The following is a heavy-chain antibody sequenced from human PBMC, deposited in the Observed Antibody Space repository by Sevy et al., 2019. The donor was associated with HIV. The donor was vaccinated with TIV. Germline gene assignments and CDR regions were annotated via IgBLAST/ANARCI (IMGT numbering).Heavy chain of an antibody. CDR3: ASYKTEHRYCGGDCNGDY. CDR1: GYSFTSYW. J-gene: IGHJ4*02. V-gene: IGHV5-10-1*01. CDR2: IDPSDSYT. Sequence: GESLKISCKGSGYSFTSYWISWVRQMPGKGLEWMGRIDPSDSYTNYSPSFQGHVTISADKSISTAYLQWSSLKASDTAMYYCASYKTEHRYCGGDCNGDYWGQGTLVTVSS. D-gene: IGHD2-21*01.